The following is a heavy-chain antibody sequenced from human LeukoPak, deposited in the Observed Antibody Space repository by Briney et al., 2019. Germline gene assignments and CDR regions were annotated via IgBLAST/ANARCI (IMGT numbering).Heavy chain of an antibody. CDR1: GYTFSSYD. J-gene: IGHJ4*02. Sequence: ASVKVSCKASGYTFSSYDINWVRQAPGQGLEWMGWMNPNSGNTGYAQKLQGRVTMTTDTSTSTAYMELRSLRSDDTAVYYCARAPTAVVVAATGGYFDYWGQGTLVTVSS. V-gene: IGHV1-8*01. CDR3: ARAPTAVVVAATGGYFDY. D-gene: IGHD2-15*01. CDR2: MNPNSGNT.